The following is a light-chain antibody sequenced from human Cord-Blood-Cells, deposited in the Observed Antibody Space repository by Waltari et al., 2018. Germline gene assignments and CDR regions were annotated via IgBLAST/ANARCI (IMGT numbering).Light chain of an antibody. CDR3: QQYGSSPET. V-gene: IGKV3-20*01. CDR1: QSVSSSY. J-gene: IGKJ2*01. Sequence: EIVLPQSEATLSLPPGEGACVSCRASQSVSSSYLAGYQQKPGQAPRLLIYGASSRATGIPDRFSGSGSGTDFTLTISRLEPEDFAVYYCQQYGSSPETFGQGTKLEIK. CDR2: GAS.